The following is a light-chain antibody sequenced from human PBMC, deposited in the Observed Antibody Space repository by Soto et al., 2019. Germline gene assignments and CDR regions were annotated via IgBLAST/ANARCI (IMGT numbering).Light chain of an antibody. CDR3: NSYTSRYTFV. CDR2: EVN. Sequence: QFALTQPASVSGSPGQSITISCTGTSSDVGGYNYVSWYQQNPGRAPKLIIYEVNKRPSEVSSRFSGSKSGNTASLTISGLQPEDEADYYCNSYTSRYTFVVGTGTKV. CDR1: SSDVGGYNY. V-gene: IGLV2-14*01. J-gene: IGLJ1*01.